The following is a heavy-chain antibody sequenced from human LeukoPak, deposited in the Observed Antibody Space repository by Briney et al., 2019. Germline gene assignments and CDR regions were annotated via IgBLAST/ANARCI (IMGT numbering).Heavy chain of an antibody. CDR3: ARRLGYSSSWYIWDY. D-gene: IGHD6-13*01. CDR2: IIPILGIA. J-gene: IGHJ4*02. V-gene: IGHV1-69*04. CDR1: GGTFSSYA. Sequence: ASVKVSCKASGGTFSSYAISWVRQAPGQGLEWMGRIIPILGIANYAQKFQGRVTITADKSTSTAYMELSSLRSEDTAVYYCARRLGYSSSWYIWDYWGQGTLVTVSS.